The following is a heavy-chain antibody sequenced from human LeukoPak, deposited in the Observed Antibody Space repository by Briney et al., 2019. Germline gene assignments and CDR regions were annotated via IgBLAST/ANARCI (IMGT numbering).Heavy chain of an antibody. CDR1: GGSISSYY. D-gene: IGHD5-12*01. V-gene: IGHV4-59*01. CDR2: IYYSGST. CDR3: ARGRAWPYYYGMDV. Sequence: SETLSLTCTVSGGSISSYYWSWIRQPPGKGLEWIGYIYYSGSTNYNPSLKSRVTISVDTSKNQFSLKLSSVTAADTAVFYCARGRAWPYYYGMDVWGQGTTVTVSS. J-gene: IGHJ6*02.